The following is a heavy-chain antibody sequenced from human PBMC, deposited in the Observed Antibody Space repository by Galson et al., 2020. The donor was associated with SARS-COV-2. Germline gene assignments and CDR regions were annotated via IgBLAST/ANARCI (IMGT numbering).Heavy chain of an antibody. D-gene: IGHD3-22*01. V-gene: IGHV4-34*01. J-gene: IGHJ4*02. CDR3: ARGLFQTTMVIVVYTSGSFYFDT. CDR2: ITQSGSV. CDR1: GGSFSGHY. Sequence: SETLSLTCAVYGGSFSGHYWSWIRQSQGKGLEWIGEITQSGSVNYNPSLKSRVTISADKSKNQFSLQLRSVTAADTAVYYCARGLFQTTMVIVVYTSGSFYFDTWGQGTLLTVSS.